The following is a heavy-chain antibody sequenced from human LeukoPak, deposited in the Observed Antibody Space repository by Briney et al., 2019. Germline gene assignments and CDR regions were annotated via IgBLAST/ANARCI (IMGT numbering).Heavy chain of an antibody. CDR1: GFTFSDYY. Sequence: GGSLRLSCAASGFTFSDYYMSWIRQAPGKGLEWVSYISSSGSTIYYADSVKGRFTISRDNAKNSLYLQMNSLRAEDTAVYYCASGPKTSIAAAGTGYWGQGTLVTVSS. CDR2: ISSSGSTI. CDR3: ASGPKTSIAAAGTGY. V-gene: IGHV3-11*01. D-gene: IGHD6-13*01. J-gene: IGHJ4*02.